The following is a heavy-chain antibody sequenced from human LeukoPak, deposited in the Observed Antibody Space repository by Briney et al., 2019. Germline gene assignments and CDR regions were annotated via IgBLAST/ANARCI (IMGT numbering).Heavy chain of an antibody. D-gene: IGHD5-18*01. Sequence: ASVKVSCKASGGTFSSYAISWVRQAPGQGLEWMGRIIPILGIANYAQKLQGRVTITADKSTSTAYMELSSLRSEDTAVYYCTRVRRYSYGPNFDYWGQGTLVTVSS. CDR1: GGTFSSYA. V-gene: IGHV1-69*04. J-gene: IGHJ4*02. CDR3: TRVRRYSYGPNFDY. CDR2: IIPILGIA.